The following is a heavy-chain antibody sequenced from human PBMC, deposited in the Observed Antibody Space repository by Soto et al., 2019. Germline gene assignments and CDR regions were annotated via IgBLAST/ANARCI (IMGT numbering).Heavy chain of an antibody. D-gene: IGHD1-26*01. CDR2: ISSSSSYT. CDR1: GFTFSDYY. V-gene: IGHV3-11*06. CDR3: ASLGIRLDV. J-gene: IGHJ6*02. Sequence: PGGSLRLSCAASGFTFSDYYMSWIRQAPGKGLEWVSYISSSSSYTNYADSAKGRFTISRDNAKNSLYLQMNSLRAEDTAVYYCASLGIRLDVWGQGTTVTVSS.